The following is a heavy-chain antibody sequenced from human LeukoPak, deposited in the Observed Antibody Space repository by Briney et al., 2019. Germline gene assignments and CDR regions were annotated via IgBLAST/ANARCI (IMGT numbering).Heavy chain of an antibody. Sequence: GGSLRLSCAASGFTFSSYAMSWVRQAPGKGLEWVSAISGSGGSTYYADSVKGRFTISRDNSKNTLYLQMNSLRAEDTAVYYCARDSGSGWVFDYWGQGTLVTVSS. CDR3: ARDSGSGWVFDY. D-gene: IGHD6-19*01. CDR1: GFTFSSYA. V-gene: IGHV3-23*01. J-gene: IGHJ4*02. CDR2: ISGSGGST.